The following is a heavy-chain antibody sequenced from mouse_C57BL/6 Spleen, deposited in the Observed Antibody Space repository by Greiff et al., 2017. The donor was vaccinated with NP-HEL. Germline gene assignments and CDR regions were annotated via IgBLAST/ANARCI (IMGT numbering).Heavy chain of an antibody. D-gene: IGHD1-1*01. Sequence: EVQRVESGGGLVQPGGSMKLSCAASGFTFSDAWMDWVRQSPEKGLEWVAEIRNKANNHATYYAESVKGRFTISRDDSKSSVYLQMNSLRAEDTGIYYCTTQIYYYGSFDYWGQGTTLTVSS. CDR1: GFTFSDAW. CDR3: TTQIYYYGSFDY. CDR2: IRNKANNHAT. V-gene: IGHV6-6*01. J-gene: IGHJ2*01.